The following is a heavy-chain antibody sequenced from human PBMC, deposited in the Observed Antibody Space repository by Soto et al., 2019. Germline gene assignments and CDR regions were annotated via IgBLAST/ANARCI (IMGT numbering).Heavy chain of an antibody. Sequence: GGSLRLSCAASGFTFSSYGMHWVRQAPGKGLEWVAVISYDGSNKYYADSVKGRFTISRDNSKNTLYLQMNSLRAEDTAVYYCAKGELRYFDWLPRDYCYYGMDVWGQGTTVTVSS. CDR2: ISYDGSNK. CDR1: GFTFSSYG. V-gene: IGHV3-30*18. CDR3: AKGELRYFDWLPRDYCYYGMDV. D-gene: IGHD3-9*01. J-gene: IGHJ6*02.